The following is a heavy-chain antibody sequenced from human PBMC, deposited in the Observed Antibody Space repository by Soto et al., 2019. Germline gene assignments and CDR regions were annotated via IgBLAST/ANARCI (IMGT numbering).Heavy chain of an antibody. J-gene: IGHJ4*02. CDR2: IYYSGST. D-gene: IGHD3-22*01. V-gene: IGHV4-59*01. CDR3: ARSRDSSGYDMFYFDY. Sequence: TPSETLSLTCTVSGGSISSYYWSWIRQPPGKGLEWIGYIYYSGSTNYNPSLKSRVTISVDTSKNQFSLKLSSVTAADTAVYYCARSRDSSGYDMFYFDYWGQGTLVTVSS. CDR1: GGSISSYY.